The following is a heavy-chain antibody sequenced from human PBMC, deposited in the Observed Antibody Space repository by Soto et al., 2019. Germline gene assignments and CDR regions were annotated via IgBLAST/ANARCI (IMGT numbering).Heavy chain of an antibody. CDR3: ARADPPSLT. Sequence: QVQLVQSGAEVKKPGASVKVSCKASGYTFTSYGISWVRQAPGQGLEWMGWISAYNGNTNYAQKLQGRVTMTTDTATSTASMARSRLRSHDTAMYYCARADPPSLTWGQGTLVTVSS. V-gene: IGHV1-18*01. CDR1: GYTFTSYG. J-gene: IGHJ5*02. D-gene: IGHD2-2*01. CDR2: ISAYNGNT.